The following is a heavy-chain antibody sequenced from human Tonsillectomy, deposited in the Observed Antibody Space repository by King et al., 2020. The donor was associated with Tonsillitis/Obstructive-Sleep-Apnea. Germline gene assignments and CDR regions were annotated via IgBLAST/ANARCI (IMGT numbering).Heavy chain of an antibody. J-gene: IGHJ5*02. CDR3: TGEPNWFDP. CDR1: VFSFSNAW. CDR2: IKSKAAGETT. V-gene: IGHV3-15*01. D-gene: IGHD1-14*01. Sequence: EVQLVESGGGLVKTGGSLRLSCAASVFSFSNAWRGWFRQAPGKGLERVGRIKSKAAGETTQYAAPVKGRFTIPRDDSKNTLYLESNSLKTEDTAVYYCTGEPNWFDPWGQGTLVTVSS.